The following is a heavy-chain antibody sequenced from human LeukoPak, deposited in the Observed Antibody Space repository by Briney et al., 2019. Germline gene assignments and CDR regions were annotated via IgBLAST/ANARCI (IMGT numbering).Heavy chain of an antibody. CDR3: AKALQVPNFGEVISGDFDY. CDR1: GFTFSSYA. CDR2: ISGSGGST. Sequence: GGSRRLSCAASGFTFSSYAMSWVRQAPGKWLEWVSAISGSGGSTYYADSVKGRFTISRDNSENTLYLQMNSLRAEDTAVYYCAKALQVPNFGEVISGDFDYWGQGTLVTVSS. V-gene: IGHV3-23*01. J-gene: IGHJ4*02. D-gene: IGHD3-3*01.